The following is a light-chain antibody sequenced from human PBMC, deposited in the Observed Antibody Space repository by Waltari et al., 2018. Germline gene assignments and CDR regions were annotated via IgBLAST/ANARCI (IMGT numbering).Light chain of an antibody. CDR3: QQYNNGPPGT. J-gene: IGKJ1*01. CDR1: PSIGSS. CDR2: HAS. V-gene: IGKV3D-15*01. Sequence: ETVVTQSPGTLSVSPGERATLSCRTSPSIGSSLAWYQQKPGQSPRLLIYHASTRATGIPARLSGSGSETEFTLTISGLQSEDSAVYYCQQYNNGPPGTFGQGTRVEV.